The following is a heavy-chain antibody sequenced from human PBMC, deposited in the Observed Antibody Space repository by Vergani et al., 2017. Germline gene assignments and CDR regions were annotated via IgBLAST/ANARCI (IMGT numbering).Heavy chain of an antibody. CDR1: GFTFRSYG. V-gene: IGHV3-30*03. CDR2: ISYDGSNK. CDR3: AREPMNAVGATKNFDY. D-gene: IGHD1-26*01. Sequence: VQLVESGGGLVQPGGSLRLSCAASGFTFRSYGMHWVRQAPGKGLEWVAVISYDGSNKYYADSVKGRFTISRDNSKNTLYLQMNSLRSEDTAVYYCAREPMNAVGATKNFDYWGQGTLVTVSS. J-gene: IGHJ4*02.